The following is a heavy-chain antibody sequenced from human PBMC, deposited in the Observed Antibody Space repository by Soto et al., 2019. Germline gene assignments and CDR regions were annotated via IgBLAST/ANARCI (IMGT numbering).Heavy chain of an antibody. CDR2: INHSGST. Sequence: QVQLQQWGAGLLKPSETLSLTCAVYGGSFSGYYWSWIRQPPGKGLEWIGEINHSGSTNYNPSLKSRVTISVDTSKNQFSLKLSSVTAADTAVYYCARGPMVRGVINDYYYYYYMDVWGKGTTVTVSS. CDR1: GGSFSGYY. J-gene: IGHJ6*03. D-gene: IGHD3-10*01. V-gene: IGHV4-34*01. CDR3: ARGPMVRGVINDYYYYYYMDV.